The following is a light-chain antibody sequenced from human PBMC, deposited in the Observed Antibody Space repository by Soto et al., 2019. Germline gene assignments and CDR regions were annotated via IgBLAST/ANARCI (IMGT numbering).Light chain of an antibody. V-gene: IGLV2-14*01. CDR3: SSYTSSSTPFYV. CDR2: EVS. Sequence: QSALTQPASVSGSPGQSITISCTGTSSDVGGYNYVSWYQQHPGKAPKLMIYEVSNRPSGVSNRFSGSKSGNTASLTISGLQAEDEADYYCSSYTSSSTPFYVFGTGTKFTVL. CDR1: SSDVGGYNY. J-gene: IGLJ1*01.